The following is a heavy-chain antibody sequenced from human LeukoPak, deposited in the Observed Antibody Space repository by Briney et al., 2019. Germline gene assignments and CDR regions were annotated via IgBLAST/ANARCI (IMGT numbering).Heavy chain of an antibody. J-gene: IGHJ4*02. Sequence: ASVKVSCKTSGYSFTAFYIHWVRQAPGQGLEWMGWINPHSGGTNYAQNFQGRVTMTRDTSISTAYMELSRLTSDDTAVYFCARGRVGATATTYYFDYWGQGTLVTVSS. D-gene: IGHD1-26*01. V-gene: IGHV1-2*02. CDR1: GYSFTAFY. CDR3: ARGRVGATATTYYFDY. CDR2: INPHSGGT.